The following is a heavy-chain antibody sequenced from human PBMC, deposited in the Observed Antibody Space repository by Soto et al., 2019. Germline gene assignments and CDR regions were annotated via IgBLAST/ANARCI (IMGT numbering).Heavy chain of an antibody. CDR3: ARQWFGELDFDY. V-gene: IGHV4-39*01. Sequence: SETLSLTCTVSGGSISSSRYYWGWIRQPPGKGLEWIGSIYYSGSTYYNPSLKSRVTISVDTSKNQFSLKLSSVTAADTAVYYCARQWFGELDFDYWGQGTLVTVSS. J-gene: IGHJ4*02. CDR1: GGSISSSRYY. CDR2: IYYSGST. D-gene: IGHD3-10*01.